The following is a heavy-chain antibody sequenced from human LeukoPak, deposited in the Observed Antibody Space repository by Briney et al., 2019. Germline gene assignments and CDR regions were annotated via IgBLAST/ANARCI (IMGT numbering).Heavy chain of an antibody. CDR3: ARDGSSSWYFDY. CDR2: ISADGSST. J-gene: IGHJ4*02. V-gene: IGHV3-74*01. CDR1: GFTFSRFS. Sequence: PGGSLRLSCAASGFTFSRFSMHWVRQVPGKGLVWVSRISADGSSTNYADSVKGRFTISRDNSKNTLYPQMNSLRAEDTAVYYCARDGSSSWYFDYWGQGTLVTVSS. D-gene: IGHD6-13*01.